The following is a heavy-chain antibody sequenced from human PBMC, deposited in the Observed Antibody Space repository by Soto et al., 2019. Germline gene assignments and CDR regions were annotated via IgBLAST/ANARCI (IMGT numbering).Heavy chain of an antibody. CDR3: ARSRRSGYYYGVDY. CDR1: GGSISSSNW. D-gene: IGHD3-22*01. V-gene: IGHV4-4*02. Sequence: SETLSLTCAVSGGSISSSNWWSWVRQPPGKGLEWIGEIYHSGSTNYNPSLKSRVTISVNKSKNQFSLKLSSVTAADTAVYYCARSRRSGYYYGVDYWGQGTLVTVSS. J-gene: IGHJ4*02. CDR2: IYHSGST.